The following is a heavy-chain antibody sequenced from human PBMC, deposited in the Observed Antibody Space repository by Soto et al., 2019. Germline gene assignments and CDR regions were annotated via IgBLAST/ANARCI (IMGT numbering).Heavy chain of an antibody. CDR2: ISGSGST. Sequence: EVQLLESGGGLVQPGGSLRLSCAASGFTVSSYAMSWVCQAPGKGLEWVSVISGSGSTYSADSVKGRFTISRDSSKNTVYLQMNSRRAEDTAVYYCAKALRFTFTTGYYMDVWGRGTTVTVSS. J-gene: IGHJ6*03. CDR3: AKALRFTFTTGYYMDV. V-gene: IGHV3-23*01. CDR1: GFTVSSYA. D-gene: IGHD3-16*01.